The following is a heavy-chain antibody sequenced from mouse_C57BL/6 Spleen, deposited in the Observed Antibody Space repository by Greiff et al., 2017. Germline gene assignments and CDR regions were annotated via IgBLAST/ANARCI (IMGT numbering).Heavy chain of an antibody. CDR2: IRLKSDNYAT. Sequence: EVQLQESGGGLVQPGGSMKLSCVASGFTFSNYWMNWVRQSPEKGLEWVAQIRLKSDNYATHYAESVKGRFTISRDDSKSSVYLQMNNLRAEDTGIYYCTGHLDGYYLYYFDYWGQGTTLTVSS. J-gene: IGHJ2*01. V-gene: IGHV6-3*01. D-gene: IGHD2-3*01. CDR1: GFTFSNYW. CDR3: TGHLDGYYLYYFDY.